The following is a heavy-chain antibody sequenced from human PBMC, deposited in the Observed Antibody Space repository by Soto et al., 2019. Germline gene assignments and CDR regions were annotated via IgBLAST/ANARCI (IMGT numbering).Heavy chain of an antibody. V-gene: IGHV3-7*05. CDR2: IKQDGSEK. D-gene: IGHD4-17*01. CDR1: GFTFSSYW. Sequence: GGSLRLSCAASGFTFSSYWMSWVRQAPGKGLEWVANIKQDGSEKYYVDSVKGRFTISRDNAKNSLYLQMNSLRAEDTAVYYCARDGTVTTYYFDYWGQGTLVTVSS. J-gene: IGHJ4*02. CDR3: ARDGTVTTYYFDY.